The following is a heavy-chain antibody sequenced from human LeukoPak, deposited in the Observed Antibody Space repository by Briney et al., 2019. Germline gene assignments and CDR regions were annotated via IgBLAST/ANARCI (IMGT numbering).Heavy chain of an antibody. Sequence: SETLSLTCSVSGGSISSYYWSWIRQPPGKGSEWIGYIHHSGSTNYNPSLKSRVTISVDTSKNRFSLKLSSVTAADTAVYYCARDEGYYFDYWGQGTLVTVSS. CDR2: IHHSGST. CDR3: ARDEGYYFDY. J-gene: IGHJ4*02. V-gene: IGHV4-59*01. CDR1: GGSISSYY.